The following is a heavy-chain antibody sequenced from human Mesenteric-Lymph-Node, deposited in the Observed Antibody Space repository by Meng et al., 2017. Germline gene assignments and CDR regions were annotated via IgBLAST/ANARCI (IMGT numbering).Heavy chain of an antibody. D-gene: IGHD4-17*01. CDR3: ARRYGASAYNWFDH. V-gene: IGHV4-34*01. Sequence: QVQLPEWGGGLLKPSEPLSCTCAVYGGSFSGYYWSWIRQPPGKGLEWSGEINHSGSTNYNPSLKSRVTISVDTSKNQFSLKLSSVTAADTAVYYCARRYGASAYNWFDHWGQGTLVTVSS. CDR1: GGSFSGYY. J-gene: IGHJ5*02. CDR2: INHSGST.